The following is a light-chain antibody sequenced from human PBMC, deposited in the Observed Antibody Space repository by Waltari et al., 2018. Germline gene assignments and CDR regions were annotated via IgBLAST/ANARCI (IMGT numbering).Light chain of an antibody. J-gene: IGKJ3*01. CDR3: QQYGGSPFT. V-gene: IGKV3-20*01. CDR1: QSVSSTY. CDR2: SVS. Sequence: EIVLTQSPGTLSLSPGDRATLSCRASQSVSSTYLAWYQQKPGQAPRLLIYSVSSRATGIPGRFSGSGSGTDFTLTISRLEPEDFAVYYCQQYGGSPFTFGPGT.